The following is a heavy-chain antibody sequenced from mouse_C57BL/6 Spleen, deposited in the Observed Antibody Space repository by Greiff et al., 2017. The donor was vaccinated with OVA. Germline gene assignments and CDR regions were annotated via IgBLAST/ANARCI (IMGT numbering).Heavy chain of an antibody. J-gene: IGHJ2*01. CDR3: ARRPQTTVVGGGYFDY. CDR1: GYAFTNYL. D-gene: IGHD1-1*01. V-gene: IGHV1-54*01. Sequence: QVQLQQSGAELVRPGTSVKVSCKASGYAFTNYLIEWVKQRPGQGLEWIGVINPGSGGTNYNEKFKGKATLTADKSSSTAYMQLSSLTSEDSAVYFCARRPQTTVVGGGYFDYWGQGTTLTVSS. CDR2: INPGSGGT.